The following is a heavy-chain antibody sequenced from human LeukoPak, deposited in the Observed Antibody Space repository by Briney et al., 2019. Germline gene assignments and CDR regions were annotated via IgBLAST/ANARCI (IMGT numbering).Heavy chain of an antibody. Sequence: SQTLSLTCAISGDSVSINRAEWNWIRQSPSRGLEWLGRTYYRSKWFNDYAVSVKSRIIINPDTSKNQFSLQLNSVIPEDTAVYYCVRGTAFNIWGQGTMVTVSS. D-gene: IGHD1-1*01. J-gene: IGHJ3*02. CDR2: TYYRSKWFN. CDR1: GDSVSINRAE. V-gene: IGHV6-1*01. CDR3: VRGTAFNI.